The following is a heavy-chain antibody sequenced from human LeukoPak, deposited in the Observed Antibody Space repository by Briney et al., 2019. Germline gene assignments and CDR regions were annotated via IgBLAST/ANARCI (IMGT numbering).Heavy chain of an antibody. CDR1: GGSISSSSYY. CDR3: ARRAMVGTAYYFDY. D-gene: IGHD2-15*01. CDR2: IYYSGST. J-gene: IGHJ4*02. V-gene: IGHV4-39*01. Sequence: SETLSLTCSVSGGSISSSSYYWGWIRQPPGKGLEWIGTIYYSGSTYYNPSLKSRVIISLDTSKNQFSLKLTSVTAADTAVYYCARRAMVGTAYYFDYWGQGTLVTASS.